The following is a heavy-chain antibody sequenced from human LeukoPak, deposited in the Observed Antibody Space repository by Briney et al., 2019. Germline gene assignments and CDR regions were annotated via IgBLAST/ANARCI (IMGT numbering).Heavy chain of an antibody. CDR2: IWYDGSNK. CDR3: ARDSAPYSSGWYHYFDY. J-gene: IGHJ4*02. V-gene: IGHV3-33*01. CDR1: GFTFSSYG. D-gene: IGHD6-19*01. Sequence: PGRSLRLSCAASGFTFSSYGMHWVRQAPGKGLERVAVIWYDGSNKYYADSVKGRFTISRDNSKNTLSLQMNSLRAEDTAVYYCARDSAPYSSGWYHYFDYWGQGTLVTVSS.